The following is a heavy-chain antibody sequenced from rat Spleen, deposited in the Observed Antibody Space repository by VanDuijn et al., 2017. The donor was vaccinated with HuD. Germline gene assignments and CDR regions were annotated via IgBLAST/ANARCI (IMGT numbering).Heavy chain of an antibody. CDR1: GLSFSNYD. CDR3: VNTYYGYWFGY. J-gene: IGHJ2*01. V-gene: IGHV5-29*01. Sequence: EVQLVESGGGLVQPGRSMKLSCAASGLSFSNYDMAWVRQAPTKGLEWVATIFYDGSGTYYRDSVKGRFTISRDNAKSTLYLQMGSLRSEDTATYYCVNTYYGYWFGYWGQGVMVTVSS. CDR2: IFYDGSGT. D-gene: IGHD1-9*01.